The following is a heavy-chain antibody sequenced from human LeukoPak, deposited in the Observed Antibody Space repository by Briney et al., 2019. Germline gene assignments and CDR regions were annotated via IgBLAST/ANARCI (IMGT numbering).Heavy chain of an antibody. CDR2: IYYSGST. V-gene: IGHV4-39*01. D-gene: IGHD3/OR15-3a*01. J-gene: IGHJ4*02. Sequence: SETLSLTCTVSGGSISSSSYYWGWIRQPPGKGLEWIGSIYYSGSTYYNPSLKSRVTISVDMSKNQFSLKLRSVTAADTADYYCARAQGNGLIDFWGQGTLVTVSS. CDR1: GGSISSSSYY. CDR3: ARAQGNGLIDF.